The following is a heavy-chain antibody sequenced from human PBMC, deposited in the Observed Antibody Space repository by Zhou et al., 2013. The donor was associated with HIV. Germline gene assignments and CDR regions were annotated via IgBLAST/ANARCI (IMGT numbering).Heavy chain of an antibody. CDR1: GGTFSNYA. D-gene: IGHD3-16*01. Sequence: QVQLVQSGAEVKKPGSSVKVSCKASGGTFSNYAINWVRQAPGQGLEWMGGIIPIFGTANYAQKFQGRVTVTTDESTNTVYMELSSLRSEDTAVYYCARGFGLGEWGFYYYMDVWGKGTTVTVSS. CDR3: ARGFGLGEWGFYYYMDV. V-gene: IGHV1-69*05. J-gene: IGHJ6*03. CDR2: IIPIFGTA.